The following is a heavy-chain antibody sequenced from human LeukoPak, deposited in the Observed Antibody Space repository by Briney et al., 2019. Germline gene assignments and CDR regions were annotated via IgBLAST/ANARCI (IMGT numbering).Heavy chain of an antibody. D-gene: IGHD6-19*01. CDR1: GFTSSSYS. J-gene: IGHJ4*02. CDR3: AREGSGSGHDY. V-gene: IGHV3-21*01. CDR2: ISSSSSYI. Sequence: GGSLRLSCAASGFTSSSYSINWVPRAPGKGLEWVSSISSSSSYIYYADSVKGRFTISRDNAKNSLYLQMNSLRAEDTAVYYCAREGSGSGHDYWGQGTLVTVSS.